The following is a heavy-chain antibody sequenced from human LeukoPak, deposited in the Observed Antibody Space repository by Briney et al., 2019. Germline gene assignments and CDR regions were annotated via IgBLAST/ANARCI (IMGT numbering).Heavy chain of an antibody. CDR1: GFSFSTYW. CDR2: INSDGSRT. Sequence: GGSPRLSCVASGFSFSTYWMYWVRHAPGKGLVWVSRINSDGSRTNYADSVKGRFTISRDNAKNTLYLQMNSLRPEDTAVYYCARDIYPHGSGRDSYWGQGTLVTVSS. CDR3: ARDIYPHGSGRDSY. J-gene: IGHJ4*02. D-gene: IGHD3-10*01. V-gene: IGHV3-74*01.